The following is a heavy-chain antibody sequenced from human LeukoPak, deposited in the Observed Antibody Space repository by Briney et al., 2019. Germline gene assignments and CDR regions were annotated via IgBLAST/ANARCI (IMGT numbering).Heavy chain of an antibody. D-gene: IGHD6-13*01. CDR3: ARDKGQQLVLDDY. J-gene: IGHJ4*02. CDR1: GYTFTAYY. Sequence: GASVKVSCKASGYTFTAYYMHWVRQAPGHGLEWMGWINPDSGGSNYAQKFQGRVTMTRDTSTSTVYMELSSLRSEDTAVYYCARDKGQQLVLDDYWGQGTLVTVSS. CDR2: INPDSGGS. V-gene: IGHV1-2*02.